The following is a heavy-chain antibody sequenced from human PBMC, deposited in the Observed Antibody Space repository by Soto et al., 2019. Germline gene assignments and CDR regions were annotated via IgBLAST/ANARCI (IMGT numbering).Heavy chain of an antibody. CDR2: VYYSGAT. CDR3: ARHDDWFYX. J-gene: IGHJ5*02. Sequence: SETLSLTFNVSGDSMTSPPYYWGWIRQPPGKGLEWIGTVYYSGATYYNPSLRGRLTVSADTSKNYFSLRLTSVTAADTAVYYCARHDDWFYXWGQVILVTASX. V-gene: IGHV4-39*01. CDR1: GDSMTSPPYY.